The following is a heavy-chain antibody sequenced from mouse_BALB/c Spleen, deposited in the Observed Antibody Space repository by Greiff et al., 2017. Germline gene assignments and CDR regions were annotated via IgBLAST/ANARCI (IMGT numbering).Heavy chain of an antibody. D-gene: IGHD1-1*01. Sequence: EVMLVESGGGLVKPGGSLKLSCAASGFTFSSYAMSWVRQSPEKRLAWVAEISSGGSYTYYPDTVTGRFTISRDNAKNTLYLEMSSLRSEDTAMYYCARDGGSSPAWFAYWGQGTLVTVSA. CDR3: ARDGGSSPAWFAY. CDR2: ISSGGSYT. CDR1: GFTFSSYA. J-gene: IGHJ3*01. V-gene: IGHV5-9-4*01.